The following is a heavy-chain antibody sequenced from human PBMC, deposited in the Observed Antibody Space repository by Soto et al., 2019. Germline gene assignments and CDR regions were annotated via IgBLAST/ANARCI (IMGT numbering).Heavy chain of an antibody. D-gene: IGHD6-13*01. Sequence: EVQLLESGGGLVQPGGSLRLSCAASGFTFSNYTMTWVRQAPGKGLEWVSGISGRGSSIYYADSVKGRFTISRDNSKNTLYLQMNSLRAEDTAVYYCTKGGDSSSWKNWFDPWGQGTLVTVSS. J-gene: IGHJ5*02. CDR2: ISGRGSSI. CDR3: TKGGDSSSWKNWFDP. CDR1: GFTFSNYT. V-gene: IGHV3-23*01.